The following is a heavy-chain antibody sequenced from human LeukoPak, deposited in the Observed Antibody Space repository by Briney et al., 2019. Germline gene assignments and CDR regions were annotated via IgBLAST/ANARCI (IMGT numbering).Heavy chain of an antibody. Sequence: GGSLRLSCAASGFTFSSYGMHWVRQAPGKGLEWVAFIRYDGSNKYYADSVKGRFTISRDNSKNTLYLQMNSLRAKDTAVYYCAKPLYSSSWFFDYWGQGTLVTVSS. J-gene: IGHJ4*02. CDR3: AKPLYSSSWFFDY. V-gene: IGHV3-30*02. CDR2: IRYDGSNK. CDR1: GFTFSSYG. D-gene: IGHD6-13*01.